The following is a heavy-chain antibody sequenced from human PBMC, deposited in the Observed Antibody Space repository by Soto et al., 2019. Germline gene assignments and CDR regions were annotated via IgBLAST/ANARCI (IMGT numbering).Heavy chain of an antibody. J-gene: IGHJ6*02. CDR1: GFTFSSYA. CDR3: AKERYYDILTGPENYYYHYGMDV. D-gene: IGHD3-9*01. CDR2: ITGSGGDT. V-gene: IGHV3-23*01. Sequence: EVQLLESGGGLVQPGGSLRLSCAASGFTFSSYAMRWVRQAPGKGLEWVSDITGSGGDTFYADSVTGRFTISRDNSKNTLYLQMSSLRAEDTAVYYCAKERYYDILTGPENYYYHYGMDVWGQGTTVTVSS.